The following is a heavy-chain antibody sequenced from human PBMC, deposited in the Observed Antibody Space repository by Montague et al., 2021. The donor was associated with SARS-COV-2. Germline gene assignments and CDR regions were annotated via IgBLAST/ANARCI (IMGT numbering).Heavy chain of an antibody. J-gene: IGHJ6*02. Sequence: PALVKPTQTLTLTCTFSGFSLSTNGLGVGWIRQPPGKALEWLAIIYWDDDKRYSPSLKSRISVTKDTSKNQAVLTMTNMDPVDTGTYYCAKTICGGDCIYYRYGVDVWGQGTTVTVSS. CDR1: GFSLSTNGLG. CDR3: AKTICGGDCIYYRYGVDV. CDR2: IYWDDDK. V-gene: IGHV2-5*02. D-gene: IGHD2-21*02.